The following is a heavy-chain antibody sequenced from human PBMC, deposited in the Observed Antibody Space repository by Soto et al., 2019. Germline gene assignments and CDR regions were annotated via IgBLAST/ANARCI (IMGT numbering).Heavy chain of an antibody. D-gene: IGHD5-18*01. V-gene: IGHV1-69*13. CDR1: GGTFSSYA. Sequence: SVKVSCKASGGTFSSYAISWVRQAPGQGLEWMGGIIPIFGTANYAQKFQGRVTITADESTSTAYMELSSLRSEDTAVYYCASPHTAMANKFDYWGQGTLVTVSS. CDR3: ASPHTAMANKFDY. J-gene: IGHJ4*02. CDR2: IIPIFGTA.